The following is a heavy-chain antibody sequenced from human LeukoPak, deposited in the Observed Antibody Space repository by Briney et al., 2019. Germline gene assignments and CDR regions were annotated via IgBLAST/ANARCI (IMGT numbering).Heavy chain of an antibody. Sequence: GGSLRLSCAASGFTFSSYAMHWVRQAPGKGLEWVSVIYSGGSTYYADSVKGRFTISRDNSKNTLYLQMNSLRAEDTAVYYCARGSEVRGVIDYWGQGTLVTVSS. CDR1: GFTFSSYA. D-gene: IGHD3-10*01. CDR3: ARGSEVRGVIDY. J-gene: IGHJ4*02. CDR2: IYSGGST. V-gene: IGHV3-53*01.